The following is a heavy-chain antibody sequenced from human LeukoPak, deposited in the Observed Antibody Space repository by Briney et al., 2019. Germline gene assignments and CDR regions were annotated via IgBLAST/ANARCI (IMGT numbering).Heavy chain of an antibody. CDR2: IHISGST. D-gene: IGHD2-21*01. CDR3: ARGGGDWMSDY. CDR1: GGSISSYY. J-gene: IGHJ4*02. Sequence: SETLSLTCTVSGGSISSYYWSWIRQPAGRGLEWIGRIHISGSTNYNPSLKSRVTISVDTSKNQFSLKLSSVTAADTAVYYCARGGGDWMSDYWGQGTLVTVSS. V-gene: IGHV4-4*07.